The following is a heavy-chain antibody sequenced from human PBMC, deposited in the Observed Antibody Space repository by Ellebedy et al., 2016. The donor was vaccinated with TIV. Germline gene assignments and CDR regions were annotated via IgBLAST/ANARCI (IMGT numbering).Heavy chain of an antibody. V-gene: IGHV4-34*01. CDR1: GGSFSGYY. CDR2: INHSGST. Sequence: SETLSLXXAVYGGSFSGYYWSWIRQPPGKGLEWIGEINHSGSTNYNPSLKSRVTISVDTSKNQFSLKLSSVTAADTAVYYCASFPRGDYWGQGTLVTVSS. J-gene: IGHJ4*02. CDR3: ASFPRGDY.